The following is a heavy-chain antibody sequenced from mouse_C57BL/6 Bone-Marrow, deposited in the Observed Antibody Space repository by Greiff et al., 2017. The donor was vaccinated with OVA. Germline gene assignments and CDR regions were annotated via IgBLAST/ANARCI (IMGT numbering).Heavy chain of an antibody. D-gene: IGHD2-3*01. Sequence: EVQRVESGGGLVQSGRSLRLSCATSGFTFSDFYMEWVRQAPGKGLEWIAASRNKANDYTTEYSASVKGRFIVSRDTSQSILYLQMNALRAEDTAIYYCARDEDGYFSFAYWGQGTLVTVSA. J-gene: IGHJ3*01. CDR2: SRNKANDYTT. V-gene: IGHV7-1*01. CDR1: GFTFSDFY. CDR3: ARDEDGYFSFAY.